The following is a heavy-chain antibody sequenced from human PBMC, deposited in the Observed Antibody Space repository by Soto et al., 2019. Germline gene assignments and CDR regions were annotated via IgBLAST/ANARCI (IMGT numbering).Heavy chain of an antibody. J-gene: IGHJ4*02. D-gene: IGHD3-22*01. CDR1: GGTFSSYA. Sequence: QVQLVQSGAEVKKPGSSVKVSCKASGGTFSSYAISWVRQAPGQGLEWMGGIIPIFGTANYAQKFQGRVTMPADESTSTAYMELSSLRSEDTAVYYCARVPPNDSSGSFFDEYYFDYWGQGTLVTVSS. CDR3: ARVPPNDSSGSFFDEYYFDY. V-gene: IGHV1-69*12. CDR2: IIPIFGTA.